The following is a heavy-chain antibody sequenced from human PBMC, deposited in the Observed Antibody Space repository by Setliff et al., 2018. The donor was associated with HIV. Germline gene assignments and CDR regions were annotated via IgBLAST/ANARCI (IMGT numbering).Heavy chain of an antibody. CDR1: EYTLTNYF. J-gene: IGHJ6*02. D-gene: IGHD6-13*01. CDR3: ARELGAAGLSFYYGMDV. CDR2: INPSGGST. V-gene: IGHV1-46*01. Sequence: ASVKVSCKAPEYTLTNYFMHWVRQAPGQGLEWMGLINPSGGSTTYAQKFQGRVTLTRDTSTSTVYMELSSLRSEDTAMYYCARELGAAGLSFYYGMDVWGQGTTVTRLL.